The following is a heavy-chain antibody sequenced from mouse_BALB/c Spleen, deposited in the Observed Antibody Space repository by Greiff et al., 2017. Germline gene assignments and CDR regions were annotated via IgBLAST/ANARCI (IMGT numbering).Heavy chain of an antibody. D-gene: IGHD1-1*01. Sequence: QVQLQQSGAELARPGASVKLSCKASGYTFTSYWMQWVKQRPGQGLEWIGAIYPGDGDTRYTQKFKGKATLTADKSSSTAYMQLSSLASEDSAVYYCARFYYYGSSYSYYFDYWGQGTTLTVSS. V-gene: IGHV1-87*01. CDR1: GYTFTSYW. CDR3: ARFYYYGSSYSYYFDY. J-gene: IGHJ2*01. CDR2: IYPGDGDT.